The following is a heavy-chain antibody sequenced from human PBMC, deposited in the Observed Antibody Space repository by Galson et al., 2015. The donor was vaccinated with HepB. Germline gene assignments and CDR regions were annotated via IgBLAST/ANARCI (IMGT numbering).Heavy chain of an antibody. Sequence: SLRLSCAASGFTFSGYAMHWVRQAPGKGLEYVSALSSNGGSTYYADAVKGRFTISRDNSKNTLYLQMSSLRAEDTAVYYFVKETVVVRQFQHWGQGTLVTVSS. CDR2: LSSNGGST. D-gene: IGHD2-2*01. CDR1: GFTFSGYA. J-gene: IGHJ1*01. V-gene: IGHV3-64D*09. CDR3: VKETVVVRQFQH.